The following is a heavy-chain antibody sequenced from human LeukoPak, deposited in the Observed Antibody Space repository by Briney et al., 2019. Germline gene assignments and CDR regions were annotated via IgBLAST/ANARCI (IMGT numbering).Heavy chain of an antibody. CDR3: ARGTSRLNWLDP. J-gene: IGHJ5*02. V-gene: IGHV4-61*02. Sequence: SETLSLTCTVSGGSITGGDCYWSWIRQPAGNGLEWIGRIFTSGRSNFNPSLKSRVSMSLDTSKNELSLRLTSVTAADTAVYYCARGTSRLNWLDPWGQGTLVIVSS. CDR1: GGSITGGDCY. CDR2: IFTSGRS.